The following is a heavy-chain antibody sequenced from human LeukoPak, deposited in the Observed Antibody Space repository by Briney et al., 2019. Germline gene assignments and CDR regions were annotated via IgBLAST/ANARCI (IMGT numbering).Heavy chain of an antibody. J-gene: IGHJ4*02. CDR3: ARVKIWDFWSGYYLYYFYY. D-gene: IGHD3-3*01. CDR2: ISAYNGNT. CDR1: GYTFTSYG. V-gene: IGHV1-18*01. Sequence: ASVKVSCKASGYTFTSYGISWVRQAPGQGLEWMGWISAYNGNTNYAQKLQGRVTMTTDTSTSTAYMELRSLRSDDTAVYYCARVKIWDFWSGYYLYYFYYWGQGTLVTVSS.